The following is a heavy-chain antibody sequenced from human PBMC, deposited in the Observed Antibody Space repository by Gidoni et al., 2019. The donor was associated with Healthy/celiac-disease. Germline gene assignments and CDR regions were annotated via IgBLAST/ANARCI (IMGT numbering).Heavy chain of an antibody. J-gene: IGHJ3*02. CDR3: ASHSGSYFLNAFDI. Sequence: EVQLVESGGGLVQPGGSLRRSCAASGFTFSSYSMNWVRQAPGKGLEGVSYISSISSTIYYADSVKGRFTISRDNAKNSLYLQMNSLRAEDTAVYYCASHSGSYFLNAFDIWGQGTMVTVSS. CDR2: ISSISSTI. V-gene: IGHV3-48*01. D-gene: IGHD1-26*01. CDR1: GFTFSSYS.